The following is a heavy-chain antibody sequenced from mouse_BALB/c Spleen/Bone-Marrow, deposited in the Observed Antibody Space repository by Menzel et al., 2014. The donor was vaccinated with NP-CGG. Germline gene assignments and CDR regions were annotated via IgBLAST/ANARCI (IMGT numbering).Heavy chain of an antibody. V-gene: IGHV1S29*02. CDR3: ARLGRDY. J-gene: IGHJ2*01. CDR1: GYAFTSYN. D-gene: IGHD4-1*01. CDR2: IDPYNGGT. Sequence: EVQLQQSGPELVKPGASVKVSCKASGYAFTSYNMYWVKQSHGKSLEWIGYIDPYNGGTGYNQKFKSKATLTVDNSSSTAYMELRSLTSEDSAVYYCARLGRDYWGQGTTLTVSS.